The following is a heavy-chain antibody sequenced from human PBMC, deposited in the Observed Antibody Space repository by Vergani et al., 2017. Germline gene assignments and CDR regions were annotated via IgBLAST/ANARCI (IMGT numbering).Heavy chain of an antibody. V-gene: IGHV4-39*01. CDR2: IYYSGRT. Sequence: QLQLQESGPGLVKPSATLSLTCSVSGTSIRSSNYYWGWIRQPPGKGLDWISSIYYSGRTYDNPSLKSRFTISVDTSKNQFSLKLSSVTAADTAVYFCARHSTVEWLVKLGWIDPWGQGILVTVSS. CDR1: GTSIRSSNYY. J-gene: IGHJ5*02. D-gene: IGHD6-19*01. CDR3: ARHSTVEWLVKLGWIDP.